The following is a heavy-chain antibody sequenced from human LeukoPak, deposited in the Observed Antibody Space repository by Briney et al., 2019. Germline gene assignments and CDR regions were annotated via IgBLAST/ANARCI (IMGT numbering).Heavy chain of an antibody. J-gene: IGHJ4*02. V-gene: IGHV3-7*03. CDR1: GFTFTNNF. CDR2: IKQDGSET. CDR3: AKDLVVTYYYDSSGPCFDY. Sequence: PGGSLRLSCAASGFTFTNNFMSWVRQVPGKGLEWVANIKQDGSETTYADSVRGRFTISRDNSKNTLYLQMNSLRAEDTAVYYCAKDLVVTYYYDSSGPCFDYWGQGTLVTVSS. D-gene: IGHD3-22*01.